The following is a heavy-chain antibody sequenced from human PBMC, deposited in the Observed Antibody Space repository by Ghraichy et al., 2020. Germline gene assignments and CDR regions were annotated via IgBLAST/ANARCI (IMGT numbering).Heavy chain of an antibody. Sequence: GESLNISCAASGFTFSDYYMSWIRQAPGKGLEWVSYISSSSSYTNYADSVKGRFTISRDNAKNSLYLQMNSLRAEDTAVYYCARSYSYGYFCDYWGQGTLVTVSS. CDR2: ISSSSSYT. J-gene: IGHJ4*02. CDR3: ARSYSYGYFCDY. CDR1: GFTFSDYY. V-gene: IGHV3-11*06. D-gene: IGHD5-18*01.